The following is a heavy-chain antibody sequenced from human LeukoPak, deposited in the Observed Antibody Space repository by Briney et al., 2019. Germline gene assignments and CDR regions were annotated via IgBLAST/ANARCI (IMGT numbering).Heavy chain of an antibody. CDR2: INHSGST. J-gene: IGHJ4*02. Sequence: SETLSLTCAVYGGSFSGYYWSWIRQPPGKGLEWIGEINHSGSTNYNPSLKSRVTISVDTSKNQFSLKLSSVTAADTAVYHCARDYYGSGSFLDYWGQGTLVTVSS. CDR3: ARDYYGSGSFLDY. CDR1: GGSFSGYY. V-gene: IGHV4-34*01. D-gene: IGHD3-10*01.